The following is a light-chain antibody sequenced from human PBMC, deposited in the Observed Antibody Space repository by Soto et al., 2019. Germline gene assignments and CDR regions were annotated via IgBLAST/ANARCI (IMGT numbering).Light chain of an antibody. Sequence: QSALTQPASVSGSPGQSITISCSGTSSNIGGYNVVSWYQQHPGKAPKVIVYEGIKRPSGVSDRFSGSTSGSTASLTISGLQDEDEDEYYCCSYVGATTYVFGSGTKLTVL. CDR2: EGI. CDR1: SSNIGGYNV. J-gene: IGLJ1*01. CDR3: CSYVGATTYV. V-gene: IGLV2-23*01.